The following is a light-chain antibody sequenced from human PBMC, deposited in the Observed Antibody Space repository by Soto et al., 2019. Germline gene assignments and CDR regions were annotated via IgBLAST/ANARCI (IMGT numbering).Light chain of an antibody. V-gene: IGKV1-5*03. CDR1: QSISSW. CDR2: EGS. Sequence: DIQMTQSPSTLSASVGDRVTITCRASQSISSWLAWYQQKPGEAPKLLLYEGSTLARGGPSRFSGSGSGTEFTLSISSLQPDDFATFYCQQYNTYSRTFGQGTKVEVK. J-gene: IGKJ1*01. CDR3: QQYNTYSRT.